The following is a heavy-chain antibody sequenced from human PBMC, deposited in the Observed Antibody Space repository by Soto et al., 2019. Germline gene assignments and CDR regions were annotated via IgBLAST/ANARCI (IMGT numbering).Heavy chain of an antibody. CDR2: MSHSGGT. J-gene: IGHJ3*02. CDR3: ARVERGTATTVVDAFDI. V-gene: IGHV4-34*01. CDR1: GGSVNSGNYY. Sequence: QVQLQQWGAGLLKPSETLSLTCAVFGGSVNSGNYYWSWIRQPPGKGLEWIGEMSHSGGTHFNQSPKSRVTISVDTSKNQFSRKMSSVTAADTALYYCARVERGTATTVVDAFDIWGPGTMVTVSS. D-gene: IGHD1-1*01.